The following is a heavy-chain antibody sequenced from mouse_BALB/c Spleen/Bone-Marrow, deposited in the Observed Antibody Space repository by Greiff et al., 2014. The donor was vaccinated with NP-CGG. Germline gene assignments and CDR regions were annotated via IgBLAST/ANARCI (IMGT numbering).Heavy chain of an antibody. CDR2: INSNGGGT. J-gene: IGHJ4*01. CDR3: ARRFTTGVTTGAMDY. V-gene: IGHV5-6-2*01. D-gene: IGHD1-1*01. Sequence: EVQLVESGGGLVKLGGSLKLSCAASGFTFSSYYMSWVRQTPEKRLELVAAINSNGGGTYYPDTVKGRFTISRDNAKNTLYLQMSSLRSEDTALYYCARRFTTGVTTGAMDYWGQGTSVTVSS. CDR1: GFTFSSYY.